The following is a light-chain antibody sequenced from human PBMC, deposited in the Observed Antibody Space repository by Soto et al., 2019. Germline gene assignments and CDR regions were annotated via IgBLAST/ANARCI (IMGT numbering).Light chain of an antibody. CDR1: QSVSSY. CDR3: QQRSNWPPYT. Sequence: EIVLTQSPATLSLSPGERATLSCRASQSVSSYLARYQQKPGQAPRLLIYDASNRATGIPPRFSGSGSGTAFPLTLSRLEPEDFAVYYCQQRSNWPPYTFGQGTNLESK. CDR2: DAS. J-gene: IGKJ2*01. V-gene: IGKV3-11*01.